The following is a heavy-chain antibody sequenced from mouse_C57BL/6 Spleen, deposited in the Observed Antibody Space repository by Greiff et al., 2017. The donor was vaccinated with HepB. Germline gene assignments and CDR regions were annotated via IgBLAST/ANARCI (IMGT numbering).Heavy chain of an antibody. Sequence: EVKVEESGGGLVKPGGSLKLSCAASGFTFSDYGMHWVRQAPEKGLEWVAYISSGSSTIYYADTVKGRFTISRDNAKNTLFLQMTSLRSEDTAMYYCARGTPFDYWGQGTTLTVSS. CDR3: ARGTPFDY. J-gene: IGHJ2*01. CDR1: GFTFSDYG. CDR2: ISSGSSTI. V-gene: IGHV5-17*01.